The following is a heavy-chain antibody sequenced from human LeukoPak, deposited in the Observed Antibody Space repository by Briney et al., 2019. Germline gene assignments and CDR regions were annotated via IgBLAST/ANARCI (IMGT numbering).Heavy chain of an antibody. J-gene: IGHJ4*02. CDR2: ITSSSISI. CDR3: ATKRTGNLREETLFGGAPFHY. V-gene: IGHV3-48*04. CDR1: GFTFSNHN. Sequence: QPGGSLKLSCAASGFTFSNHNMYWVRRAPGKGLEWVSTITSSSISIYYADSVKGRFTISRDDAKDSVFLQMSSLRADDTAVYYCATKRTGNLREETLFGGAPFHYWGQGTLVTVSS. D-gene: IGHD3-16*01.